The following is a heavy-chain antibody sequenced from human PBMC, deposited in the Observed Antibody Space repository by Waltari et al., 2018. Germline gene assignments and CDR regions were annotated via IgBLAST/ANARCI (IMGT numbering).Heavy chain of an antibody. Sequence: QVQLVQSGAEVKKPGSSVKVSCKASGGTFSSYAISWVRQAPGQGLEWMGGIIPIFGTANYAQKFQGRVTITTDESTSTAYMELSSLRSEDTAVYYCARDPLNFIAAAGMDSDYWGQGTLVTVSS. CDR2: IIPIFGTA. J-gene: IGHJ4*02. CDR3: ARDPLNFIAAAGMDSDY. CDR1: GGTFSSYA. V-gene: IGHV1-69*05. D-gene: IGHD6-13*01.